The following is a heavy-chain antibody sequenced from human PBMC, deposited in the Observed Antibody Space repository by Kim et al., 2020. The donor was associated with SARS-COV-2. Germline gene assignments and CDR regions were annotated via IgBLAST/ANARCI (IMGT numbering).Heavy chain of an antibody. D-gene: IGHD3-22*01. J-gene: IGHJ4*02. Sequence: GGSLRLSCAASGFTFSSYGMHWVRQAPGKGLEWVAVISYDGSNKYYADSVKGRFTISRDNSKNTLYLQMNSLRAEDTAVYYCAKEADSSGYYPHYWGQGTLVTVSS. CDR3: AKEADSSGYYPHY. CDR1: GFTFSSYG. CDR2: ISYDGSNK. V-gene: IGHV3-30*18.